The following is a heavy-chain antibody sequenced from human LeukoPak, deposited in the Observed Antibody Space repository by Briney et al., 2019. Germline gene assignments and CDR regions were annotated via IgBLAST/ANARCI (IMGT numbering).Heavy chain of an antibody. V-gene: IGHV5-51*01. CDR2: IYPADSDT. J-gene: IGHJ3*02. CDR3: ARWLRQQLADAFDI. CDR1: GHRFATSW. Sequence: GESLKISCKDLGHRFATSWIAWVRQMPGKGLEWMGIIYPADSDTRYSPSFQGQVTISADRSTTTAYLQWSSLKDSDTAMYYCARWLRQQLADAFDIWGQGTMVTVSS. D-gene: IGHD6-13*01.